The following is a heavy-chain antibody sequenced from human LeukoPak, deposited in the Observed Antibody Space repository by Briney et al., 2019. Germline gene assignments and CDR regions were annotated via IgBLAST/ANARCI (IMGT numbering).Heavy chain of an antibody. Sequence: SSVKVSCKASGYTFTGYYMHSVRQAPGQGLEWMGWINPNSGGTNYAQKFQGRVTMTRDTSISTAYMELSRLRSDDTAVYYCASRKDIVVVPAAKEDYFDYWGQGTLVTVSS. CDR3: ASRKDIVVVPAAKEDYFDY. CDR1: GYTFTGYY. CDR2: INPNSGGT. D-gene: IGHD2-2*01. J-gene: IGHJ4*02. V-gene: IGHV1-2*02.